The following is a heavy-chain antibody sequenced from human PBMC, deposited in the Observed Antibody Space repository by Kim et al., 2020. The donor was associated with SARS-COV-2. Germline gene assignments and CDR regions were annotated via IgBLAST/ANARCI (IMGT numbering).Heavy chain of an antibody. CDR1: EVTLSGST. CDR2: ITSKSKNYAT. D-gene: IGHD3-10*01. J-gene: IGHJ4*02. CDR3: SCYSDSWTHDN. Sequence: GGSLRLSCAASEVTLSGSTIHWVRQASGKGLEWVGRITSKSKNYATTFAASMKGMFTLSRDDSEKTAYLQMNSLKTEDTAVYYCSCYSDSWTHDNWGQGT. V-gene: IGHV3-73*01.